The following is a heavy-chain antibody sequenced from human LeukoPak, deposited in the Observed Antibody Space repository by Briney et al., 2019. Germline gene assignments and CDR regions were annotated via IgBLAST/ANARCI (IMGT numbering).Heavy chain of an antibody. CDR3: ARDLRGYTYGYDY. CDR1: GYTFTGYY. Sequence: ASVKVSCKASGYTFTGYYMHWVRQAPGQGLEWMGWINPNSGDTNYAQKFQGWVTMTRDTSISTAYMELSRLRSDDTAVYYCARDLRGYTYGYDYWGQGTLVTVSS. V-gene: IGHV1-2*04. J-gene: IGHJ4*02. D-gene: IGHD5-18*01. CDR2: INPNSGDT.